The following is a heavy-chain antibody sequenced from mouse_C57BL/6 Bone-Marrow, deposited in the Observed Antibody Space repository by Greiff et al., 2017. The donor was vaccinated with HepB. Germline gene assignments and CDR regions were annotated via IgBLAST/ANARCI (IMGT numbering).Heavy chain of an antibody. CDR2: ISYDGSN. J-gene: IGHJ2*01. D-gene: IGHD1-1*01. CDR3: ARGGNYYGSNY. Sequence: EVKLQESGPGLVKPSQSLSLTCSVTGYSITSGYYWNWIRQFPGNKLEWMGYISYDGSNNYNPSLKNRISITRDTSKNQFFLKLNSVTTEDTATYYCARGGNYYGSNYWGQGTTLTVSS. CDR1: GYSITSGYY. V-gene: IGHV3-6*01.